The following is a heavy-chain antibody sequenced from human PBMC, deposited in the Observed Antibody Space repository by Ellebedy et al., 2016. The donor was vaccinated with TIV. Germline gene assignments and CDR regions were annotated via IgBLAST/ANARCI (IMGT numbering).Heavy chain of an antibody. CDR2: IDPSDSYN. D-gene: IGHD1-26*01. V-gene: IGHV5-10-1*01. Sequence: GESLKISCKGSGYSFTSYWISWVRQMPGKGLEWMGRIDPSDSYNNYSPSFQGHVTISADNSISTAYLQWSSLKASDTAMYYCARLISGSYGIDYWGQGTLVTVSS. CDR3: ARLISGSYGIDY. J-gene: IGHJ4*02. CDR1: GYSFTSYW.